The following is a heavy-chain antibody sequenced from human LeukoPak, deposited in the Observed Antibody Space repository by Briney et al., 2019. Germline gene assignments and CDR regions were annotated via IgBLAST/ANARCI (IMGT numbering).Heavy chain of an antibody. V-gene: IGHV3-64*01. D-gene: IGHD1-26*01. J-gene: IGHJ4*02. Sequence: GGSLRLSCAASGFTFSHYSMHWVRQAPGKGLEYVSAINRNGDDTYYAHSLKGRFTISRDNSKNTLYLQMGSLRDEDMAVYYCARAPGRSPDYWGQGTLVTGSS. CDR3: ARAPGRSPDY. CDR1: GFTFSHYS. CDR2: INRNGDDT.